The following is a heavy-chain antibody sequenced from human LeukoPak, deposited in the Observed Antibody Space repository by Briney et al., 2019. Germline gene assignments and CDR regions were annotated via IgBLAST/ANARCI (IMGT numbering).Heavy chain of an antibody. Sequence: GGSLRLSCAASGFSFSSYTMNWVRQAPGKGLEWVSSIRSSSSYIYYADSLKGRFTISRDNAKNSLYLQMNSLRAEDTAVYYCARGFSSSWYPPDYWGQGTLVTVSS. CDR1: GFSFSSYT. CDR3: ARGFSSSWYPPDY. J-gene: IGHJ4*02. D-gene: IGHD6-13*01. V-gene: IGHV3-21*01. CDR2: IRSSSSYI.